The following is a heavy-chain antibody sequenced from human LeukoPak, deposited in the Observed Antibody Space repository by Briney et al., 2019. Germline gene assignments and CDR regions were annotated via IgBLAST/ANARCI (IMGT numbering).Heavy chain of an antibody. CDR2: ISDSGRNNI. J-gene: IGHJ4*02. CDR3: ARETPSCGGDCFDY. V-gene: IGHV3-48*03. Sequence: EGSLRLSCAASGFTLSNHEINWVRQAPGKGLEWVSYISDSGRNNIYYADSVKGRFTLSRDNAKNSLCLQMNSLRAEDTAIYYCARETPSCGGDCFDYWGQGTLVTVSS. D-gene: IGHD2-21*02. CDR1: GFTLSNHE.